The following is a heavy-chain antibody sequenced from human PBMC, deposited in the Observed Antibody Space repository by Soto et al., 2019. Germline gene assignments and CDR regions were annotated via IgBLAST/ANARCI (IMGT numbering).Heavy chain of an antibody. D-gene: IGHD6-6*01. CDR1: GCSISSGGYS. J-gene: IGHJ6*02. Sequence: PSETLSLTCAVSGCSISSGGYSWSWIRQPPGKGLEWIGYIYHSGSTYYNPSLKSRVTISVDRSKNQFSLKLSSVTAADTAVYYCARGQLGLYYYYGMDVWGQGTTVTVS. CDR3: ARGQLGLYYYYGMDV. V-gene: IGHV4-30-2*01. CDR2: IYHSGST.